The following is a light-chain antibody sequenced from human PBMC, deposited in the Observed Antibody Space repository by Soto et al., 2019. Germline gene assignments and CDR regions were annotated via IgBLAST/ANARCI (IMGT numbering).Light chain of an antibody. CDR3: QQYGSSPLT. J-gene: IGKJ4*01. Sequence: EVVLTQSPGTLSLSPGERATLSCRASQSVSSSYLAWYRQKPGQAPRLLIYGASSRATGIPDRFTGSGSGTDFTLTISRLEPEDFVLYYCQQYGSSPLTFGGGTKVEIK. CDR2: GAS. CDR1: QSVSSSY. V-gene: IGKV3-20*01.